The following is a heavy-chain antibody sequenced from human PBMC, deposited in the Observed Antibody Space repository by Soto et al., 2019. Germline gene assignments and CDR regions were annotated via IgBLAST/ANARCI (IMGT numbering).Heavy chain of an antibody. CDR3: ARESVESTYSYYGMDV. D-gene: IGHD1-26*01. Sequence: QGQLVESGGALVQPGGSLRLSCAASGFTFSDYYMNWVRQAPGKGLEWVAYSSSTAAVIYYADSVQGRFTISRDNPKNTLYLQVDSLRPEDTAVYYCARESVESTYSYYGMDVWGPGTSVTVSS. J-gene: IGHJ6*02. V-gene: IGHV3-11*01. CDR1: GFTFSDYY. CDR2: SSSTAAVI.